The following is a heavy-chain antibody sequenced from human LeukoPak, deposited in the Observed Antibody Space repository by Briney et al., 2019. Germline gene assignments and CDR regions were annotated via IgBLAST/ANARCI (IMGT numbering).Heavy chain of an antibody. CDR1: GGSIRGDF. D-gene: IGHD1-1*01. CDR2: VYYSGST. Sequence: SETLSLTCTVSGGSIRGDFWSWIRQPPGKGLEWIGYVYYSGSTNYSPSLNSRVTISIDTSKNKFSLKLTSVTAADTAVYYCARTSNYWSPYFGYWGQGALVTVSS. J-gene: IGHJ4*02. CDR3: ARTSNYWSPYFGY. V-gene: IGHV4-59*01.